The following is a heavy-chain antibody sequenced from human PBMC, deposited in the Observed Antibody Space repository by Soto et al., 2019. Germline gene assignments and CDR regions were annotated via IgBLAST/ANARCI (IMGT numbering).Heavy chain of an antibody. CDR1: GFTFTTYG. CDR3: VGGQYNFDY. CDR2: ISYDGSNK. J-gene: IGHJ4*02. V-gene: IGHV3-30*03. Sequence: QVQLVESGGGVVQPGRSRRLSCAASGFTFTTYGMHWVREGPGKGLEWVAVISYDGSNKYYADSVKGRFTISRDNSKNKQYLQMNSLTPEDTAWYYGVGGQYNFDYRGQGTLVTVSS. D-gene: IGHD1-1*01.